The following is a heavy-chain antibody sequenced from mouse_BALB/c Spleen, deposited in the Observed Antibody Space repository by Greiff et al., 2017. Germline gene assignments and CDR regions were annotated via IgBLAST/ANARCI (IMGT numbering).Heavy chain of an antibody. J-gene: IGHJ4*01. CDR1: GFTFSSFG. CDR2: ISSGSSTI. D-gene: IGHD2-3*01. Sequence: EVQRVESGGGLVQPGGSRKLSCAASGFTFSSFGIHWVRQAPEKGLEWVAYISSGSSTIYYADTVKGRFTISRDNPKNTLFLQMTSLRSEDTAMYYCARGWLPYAMDYWGQGTSVTVSS. V-gene: IGHV5-17*02. CDR3: ARGWLPYAMDY.